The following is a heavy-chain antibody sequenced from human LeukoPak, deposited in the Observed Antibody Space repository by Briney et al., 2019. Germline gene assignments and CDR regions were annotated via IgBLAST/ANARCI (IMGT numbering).Heavy chain of an antibody. CDR3: ARAAAGPWYFDL. CDR1: GGSISSSSYY. D-gene: IGHD6-13*01. CDR2: IYYSGST. J-gene: IGHJ2*01. Sequence: PSETLSLTCTVSGGSISSSSYYWGWIRQPPGKGLEWIGSIYYSGSTYYNPSLKSRVTISVDTSKNQFSLKLSSVTAADTAVYYCARAAAGPWYFDLWGRGTLVTVSS. V-gene: IGHV4-39*01.